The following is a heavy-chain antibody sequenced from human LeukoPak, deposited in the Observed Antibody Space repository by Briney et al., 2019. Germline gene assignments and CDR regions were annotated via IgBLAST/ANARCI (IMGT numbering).Heavy chain of an antibody. Sequence: PGRSLRLSCAASGFTFSSYAMHWVRQAPGKGLEWVAVISYDGSNKYYADSVKGRFTIARDNSKNTLYLQMNSLRAEDTAVYYCARDGRYSIASVWAYWGQGTLVTVST. V-gene: IGHV3-30-3*01. D-gene: IGHD6-6*01. CDR2: ISYDGSNK. CDR3: ARDGRYSIASVWAY. J-gene: IGHJ4*02. CDR1: GFTFSSYA.